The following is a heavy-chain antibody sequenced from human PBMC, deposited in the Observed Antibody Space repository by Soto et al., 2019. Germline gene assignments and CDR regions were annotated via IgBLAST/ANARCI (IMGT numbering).Heavy chain of an antibody. CDR3: ARDDAQRSGYDYYYYYGMDV. Sequence: ASVKVSCKASGYTFTSYGISWVRQAPGQGLEWMGWISAYNGNTNYAQKLQGRVTMTTDTSTSTANMELRSLRSDDTAVYYCARDDAQRSGYDYYYYYGMDVWGQGTTVTVSS. CDR2: ISAYNGNT. CDR1: GYTFTSYG. V-gene: IGHV1-18*01. D-gene: IGHD5-12*01. J-gene: IGHJ6*02.